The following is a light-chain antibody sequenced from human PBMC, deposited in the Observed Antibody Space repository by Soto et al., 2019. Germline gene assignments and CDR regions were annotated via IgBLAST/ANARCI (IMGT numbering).Light chain of an antibody. Sequence: DIQMTQSPSSLSASVGDRVTINCRASQGIRNFLAWYQQKPGKVPKLLIYAASTLQSGVPSRFSGSGSGTDFTLTISSLQPEDVATYYCQKYNSVPPTFGGGTKVDIK. J-gene: IGKJ4*01. CDR1: QGIRNF. CDR3: QKYNSVPPT. V-gene: IGKV1-27*01. CDR2: AAS.